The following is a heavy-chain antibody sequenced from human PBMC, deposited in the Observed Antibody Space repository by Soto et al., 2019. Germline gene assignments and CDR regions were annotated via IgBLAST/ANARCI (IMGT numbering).Heavy chain of an antibody. Sequence: PGGSLRLSCAASGFTFSSYGMHWVRQAPGKGLEWVAVIWYDGSNKYYADSVKGRFTISRDNSKNTLYLQMNSLRAEDTAVYYCARGGRTVTLLGNTRVFHSGLSFDYWGQGTLVTVSS. CDR3: ARGGRTVTLLGNTRVFHSGLSFDY. J-gene: IGHJ4*02. D-gene: IGHD4-4*01. CDR2: IWYDGSNK. CDR1: GFTFSSYG. V-gene: IGHV3-33*01.